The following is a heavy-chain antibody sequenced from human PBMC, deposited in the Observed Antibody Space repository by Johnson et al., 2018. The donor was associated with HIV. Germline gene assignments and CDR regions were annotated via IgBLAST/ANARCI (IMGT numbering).Heavy chain of an antibody. CDR2: ISAGGGST. Sequence: VQLVESGGGLVQPGGSLRLSCAASGFTFSSYAMSWVRQAPGKGLEWVSSISAGGGSTFYADSVKGRFTISRDNAKNSLYLQMNSLRAEDTAVYYCARDGVYSSPHDAFDIWGQGTMVTVSS. V-gene: IGHV3-23*04. CDR1: GFTFSSYA. CDR3: ARDGVYSSPHDAFDI. J-gene: IGHJ3*02. D-gene: IGHD6-13*01.